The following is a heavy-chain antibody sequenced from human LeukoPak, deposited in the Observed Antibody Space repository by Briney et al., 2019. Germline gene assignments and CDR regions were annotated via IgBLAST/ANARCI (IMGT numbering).Heavy chain of an antibody. CDR2: IRGSSGGT. V-gene: IGHV3-23*01. Sequence: GGSLRLSCTASEFTFSRYAMSWVRQAPGKGLEWVSTIRGSSGGTYYADSVKGRFTISRGNSKNTLYLQMNSLRADDTAVYYCARDSSMLRGPLVIYYFDFWGQGTLVTVSS. CDR1: EFTFSRYA. D-gene: IGHD3-10*01. CDR3: ARDSSMLRGPLVIYYFDF. J-gene: IGHJ4*02.